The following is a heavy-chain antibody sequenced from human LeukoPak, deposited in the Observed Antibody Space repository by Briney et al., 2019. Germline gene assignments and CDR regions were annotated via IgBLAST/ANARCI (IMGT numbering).Heavy chain of an antibody. D-gene: IGHD3-22*01. J-gene: IGHJ4*02. V-gene: IGHV1-2*02. CDR3: ARGGDYYDSSGLYYFDY. CDR1: VYTFTGYY. CDR2: INPNSGGT. Sequence: ASVRVSCKASVYTFTGYYMHWVRQAPGQRLEWMGWINPNSGGTNYAQKFQGRVTMTRDTSISTAYMELSRLRSDDTAVYYCARGGDYYDSSGLYYFDYWGQGTLVTVSS.